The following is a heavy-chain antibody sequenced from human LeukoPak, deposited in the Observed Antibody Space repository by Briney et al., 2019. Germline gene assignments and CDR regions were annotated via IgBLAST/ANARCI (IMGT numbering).Heavy chain of an antibody. CDR3: ARDLTTVVEGDWYFDL. Sequence: SETLSLTCTVSGGSISSSSYYWGWIRQPPGKGLEWIGSIYYSGSTYYNPSLKSRVTISVDTSKNQFSLKLSSVTAADTAVYYCARDLTTVVEGDWYFDLWGRGTLVTVSS. CDR1: GGSISSSSYY. D-gene: IGHD4-23*01. CDR2: IYYSGST. V-gene: IGHV4-39*02. J-gene: IGHJ2*01.